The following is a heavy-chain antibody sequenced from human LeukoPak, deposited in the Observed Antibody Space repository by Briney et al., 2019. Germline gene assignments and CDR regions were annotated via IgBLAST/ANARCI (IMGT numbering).Heavy chain of an antibody. CDR3: AREAPYYYDSSGYTFDY. V-gene: IGHV1-69*13. CDR2: IIPIFGTA. D-gene: IGHD3-22*01. Sequence: RRASVKVCCKASGGTFSSYAISCVRQAPGQGLEWMGGIIPIFGTANYAQKFQGRVTITADESTSTAYMELSSLRSEDTAVYYCAREAPYYYDSSGYTFDYWGQGTLVTVSS. CDR1: GGTFSSYA. J-gene: IGHJ4*02.